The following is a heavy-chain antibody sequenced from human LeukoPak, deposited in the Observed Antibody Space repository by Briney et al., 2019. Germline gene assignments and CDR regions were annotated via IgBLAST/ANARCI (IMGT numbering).Heavy chain of an antibody. J-gene: IGHJ4*02. CDR2: ISSSSSYI. D-gene: IGHD3-3*01. V-gene: IGHV3-21*01. Sequence: GGSLRLSRAASGFTFSSYSMNWVRQAPGKGREWVSSISSSSSYIYYADSVKGRFTISRENAKNSLYLQMNSLRDEDTAVYYCAREPYYDFWSGYYDIDYWGQGTLVTVSS. CDR1: GFTFSSYS. CDR3: AREPYYDFWSGYYDIDY.